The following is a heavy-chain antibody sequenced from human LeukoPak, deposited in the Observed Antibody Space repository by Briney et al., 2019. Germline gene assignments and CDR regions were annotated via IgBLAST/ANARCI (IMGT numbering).Heavy chain of an antibody. D-gene: IGHD4-17*01. CDR1: GFTVSSNY. Sequence: GGSLRLSCAASGFTVSSNYMSWVRQAPGKGLEWVSVIYSGGSTYYADSVKGRFTISRDNSKNTLYVQMNSLRAEDTAIYYCSKGERYGDYALGYWGQGTLVTVSS. J-gene: IGHJ4*02. CDR3: SKGERYGDYALGY. CDR2: IYSGGST. V-gene: IGHV3-53*01.